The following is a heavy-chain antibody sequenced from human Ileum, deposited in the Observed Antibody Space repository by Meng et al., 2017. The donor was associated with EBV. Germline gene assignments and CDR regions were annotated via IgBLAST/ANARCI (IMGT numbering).Heavy chain of an antibody. CDR1: GASIGSSYW. Sequence: QLKYQESGPGLGRPSGTLSRIVAVSGASIGSSYWWTWVRQPPEKGLEWIGEIYHSGSTNYNPSLKSRLTLSVDKSKSQFSLELISVTAADTAVYYCARGRRFGSGRYALDYWGQGTLVTVPS. J-gene: IGHJ4*02. V-gene: IGHV4-4*02. CDR3: ARGRRFGSGRYALDY. D-gene: IGHD3-10*01. CDR2: IYHSGST.